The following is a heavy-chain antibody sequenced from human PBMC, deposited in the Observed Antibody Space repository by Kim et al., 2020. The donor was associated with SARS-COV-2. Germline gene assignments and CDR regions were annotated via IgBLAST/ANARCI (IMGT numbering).Heavy chain of an antibody. CDR3: ATPVGYYYDSSGY. Sequence: GGSLRLSCAASGFTFISYSMNWVRQAPGKGLEWVSSISSSSSYIYYADSVKGRFTISRDNAKNSLYLQMNSLRAEDTAVYYCATPVGYYYDSSGYWGQGTLVTVSS. CDR1: GFTFISYS. D-gene: IGHD3-22*01. J-gene: IGHJ4*02. CDR2: ISSSSSYI. V-gene: IGHV3-21*01.